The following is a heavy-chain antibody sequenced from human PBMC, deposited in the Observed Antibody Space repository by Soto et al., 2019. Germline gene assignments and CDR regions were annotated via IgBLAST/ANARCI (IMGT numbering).Heavy chain of an antibody. CDR3: AKDLHGSGWSPDDAFDI. V-gene: IGHV3-30*18. J-gene: IGHJ3*02. CDR1: GFTFSSYG. Sequence: WVLRLSCAASGFTFSSYGMHWVRQAPGKGLEWVAVISYDGSNKYYTDSVKGRFTISRDNSKNTLYLQINSLRAEDTAVYYCAKDLHGSGWSPDDAFDIWGQGTMVTVSS. D-gene: IGHD6-19*01. CDR2: ISYDGSNK.